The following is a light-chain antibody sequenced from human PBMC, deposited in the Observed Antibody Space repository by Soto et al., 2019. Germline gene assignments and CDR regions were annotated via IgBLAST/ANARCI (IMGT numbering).Light chain of an antibody. V-gene: IGLV2-14*03. J-gene: IGLJ1*01. CDR1: SSDVGAYDY. Sequence: QSVLTQPASVSGSPGQSITISCTGTSSDVGAYDYVSWYQQHPDKAPKLMIYEVGYRPSGVSNRFSGSKSVNTATLTISGLQAEDEADYYCSSYTTSSTRVFGTGTKV. CDR3: SSYTTSSTRV. CDR2: EVG.